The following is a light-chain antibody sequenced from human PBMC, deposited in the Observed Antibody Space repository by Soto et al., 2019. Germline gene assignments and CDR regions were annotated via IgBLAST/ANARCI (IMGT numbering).Light chain of an antibody. CDR3: QSYDSSMSGYV. Sequence: QSVLTQPPSLSGAPGQRVTVSCTGSSSNIGACYDVHWYQQLPGTAPKLLIFDDNNRPSGVPDRFTGSRSGNSASLAITGRQADDEAAYYCQSYDSSMSGYVFGAGTKVTVL. J-gene: IGLJ1*01. CDR1: SSNIGACYD. CDR2: DDN. V-gene: IGLV1-40*01.